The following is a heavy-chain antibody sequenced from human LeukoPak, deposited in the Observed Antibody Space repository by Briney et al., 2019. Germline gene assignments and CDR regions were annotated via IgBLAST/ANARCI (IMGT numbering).Heavy chain of an antibody. CDR1: GFTFSSYA. D-gene: IGHD3-10*01. J-gene: IGHJ5*02. CDR3: TTGGNMVRGVFYWFDP. CDR2: IGAGGTFT. V-gene: IGHV3-23*01. Sequence: PGGSLRLSCTASGFTFSSYAMNWVRQAPGKGLEWVSGIGAGGTFTYYADSVKGRFTISRDNSRNTLYLQMNSLKTEDTAVYYCTTGGNMVRGVFYWFDPWGQGTLVTVSS.